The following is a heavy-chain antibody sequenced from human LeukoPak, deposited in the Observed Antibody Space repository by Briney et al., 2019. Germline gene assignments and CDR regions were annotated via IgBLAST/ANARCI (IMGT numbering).Heavy chain of an antibody. Sequence: SETLSLTCTVSGASISTYYWNWIRQPPGKGLEWIGYIYHSGSTNYNPSLQSRVTISVDTSKNQFSLNLNSVTAADTAVYYCARGGAARLHFQNWGQGTLVTVSS. J-gene: IGHJ1*01. CDR3: ARGGAARLHFQN. D-gene: IGHD6-6*01. V-gene: IGHV4-59*01. CDR2: IYHSGST. CDR1: GASISTYY.